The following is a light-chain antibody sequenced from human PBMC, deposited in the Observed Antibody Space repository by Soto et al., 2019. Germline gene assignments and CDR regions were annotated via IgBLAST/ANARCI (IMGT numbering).Light chain of an antibody. CDR3: QQRSSWIT. CDR1: QSVSNDF. V-gene: IGKV3D-20*02. Sequence: EIVLTQSPGILSLSPGERATLSCRASQSVSNDFLAWYQQKPGQAPRLLIYGASTRATDVPDRFSGSGSGADFTLSISRLEPEDFAVYYCQQRSSWITFGQGTRLEIK. J-gene: IGKJ5*01. CDR2: GAS.